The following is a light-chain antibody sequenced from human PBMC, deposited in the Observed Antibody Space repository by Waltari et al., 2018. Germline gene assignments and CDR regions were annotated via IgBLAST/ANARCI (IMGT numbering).Light chain of an antibody. CDR3: GQGIH. V-gene: IGKV2-30*02. CDR2: EVS. CDR1: HSRQHTKLNSY. J-gene: IGKJ4*01. Sequence: FVMTQSPLFLHITPGLPASISCRSSHSRQHTKLNSYLSWQQKEPGQPPRRLFCEVSRRDSRVPDRCRGSESGTDITRKISRVEAEYVWVYYCGQGIHFGEGTKVEIK.